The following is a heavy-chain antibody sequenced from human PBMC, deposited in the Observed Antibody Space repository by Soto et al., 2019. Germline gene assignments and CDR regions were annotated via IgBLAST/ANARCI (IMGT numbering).Heavy chain of an antibody. Sequence: SETLSLTCTVSGGSISSGGYYWSWIRQPPGKGLEWIGDINHSGGTNYNPSLKSRVTISVDTPKNQFSLRLTSVTAADTAVYYCARRWSLTVAGRGIDYWGQGTLVTVSS. CDR1: GGSISSGGYY. D-gene: IGHD6-13*01. J-gene: IGHJ4*02. CDR3: ARRWSLTVAGRGIDY. V-gene: IGHV4-39*07. CDR2: INHSGGT.